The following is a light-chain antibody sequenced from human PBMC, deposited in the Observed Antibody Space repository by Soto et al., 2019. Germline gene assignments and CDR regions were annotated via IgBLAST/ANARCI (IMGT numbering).Light chain of an antibody. CDR3: SSYSRGKVL. CDR2: EVS. Sequence: QSALTQPASVSGSPGQSITISCSGTSSDVGGYNYVSWYQHHPGRAPQLMIYEVSNRPSGVSNRFSGSKSGNTASLTVSGLRTEDEADIYCSSYSRGKVLFGGGPSSPS. CDR1: SSDVGGYNY. V-gene: IGLV2-14*01. J-gene: IGLJ3*02.